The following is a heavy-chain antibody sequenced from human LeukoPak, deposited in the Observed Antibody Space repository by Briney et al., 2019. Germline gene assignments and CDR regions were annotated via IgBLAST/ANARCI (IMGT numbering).Heavy chain of an antibody. CDR3: ARDDNWAFDV. CDR2: ISYDGSNE. Sequence: GGSLRLSCAASGFTFSSYAMHWVRQAPGKGLEWVAVISYDGSNEYYADSVKGRFTISRDNSKNTLYLQMNSLRAEDTAVYYCARDDNWAFDVWGQGTLVTVSS. J-gene: IGHJ3*01. V-gene: IGHV3-30*04. CDR1: GFTFSSYA. D-gene: IGHD5-24*01.